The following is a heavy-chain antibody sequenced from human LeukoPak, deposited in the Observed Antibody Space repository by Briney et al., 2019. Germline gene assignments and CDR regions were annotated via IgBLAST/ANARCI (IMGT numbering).Heavy chain of an antibody. V-gene: IGHV4-39*07. CDR3: ARGGTELLAAFDI. CDR2: IYYSGST. CDR1: GGSISSSSYY. Sequence: SETLSLTCTVSGGSISSSSYYWGWLRQPPGKGLEWIGSIYYSGSTYYNPSLMSRVTISVDTSKNQFSLKLSSVTAADTAVYYCARGGTELLAAFDIWGQGTMVTVSS. J-gene: IGHJ3*02. D-gene: IGHD2-15*01.